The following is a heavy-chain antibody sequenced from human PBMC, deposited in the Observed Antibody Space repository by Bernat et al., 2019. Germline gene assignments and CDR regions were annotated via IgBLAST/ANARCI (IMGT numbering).Heavy chain of an antibody. CDR2: ISAYNGNT. CDR1: GYTFTSYG. V-gene: IGHV1-18*01. Sequence: QVQLVQSGAEVKKPGASVKVSCKASGYTFTSYGISWVRQAPGQGLEWMGWISAYNGNTNYAQKLQGRVTMTTDTPTSTAYMELRSLRSDDTAVYYCARDCSGGSCYPDQYYFDYWGQGTLVTVSS. D-gene: IGHD2-15*01. J-gene: IGHJ4*02. CDR3: ARDCSGGSCYPDQYYFDY.